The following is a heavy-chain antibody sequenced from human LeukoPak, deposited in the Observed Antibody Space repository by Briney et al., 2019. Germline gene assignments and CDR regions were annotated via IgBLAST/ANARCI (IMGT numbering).Heavy chain of an antibody. J-gene: IGHJ4*02. CDR1: GYTFTGYY. V-gene: IGHV1-2*02. CDR2: INPNSGGT. CDR3: ARDRTKAARGGPFDY. D-gene: IGHD6-6*01. Sequence: ASVRVSCKASGYTFTGYYMHWVRQAPGQGLEWMGWINPNSGGTNYAQKFQGRVTMTRDTSISTAYMELSRLRSDDTAVYYCARDRTKAARGGPFDYWGQGTLVTVSS.